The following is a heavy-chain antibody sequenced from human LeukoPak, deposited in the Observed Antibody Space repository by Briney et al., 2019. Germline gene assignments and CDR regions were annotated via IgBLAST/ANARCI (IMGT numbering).Heavy chain of an antibody. D-gene: IGHD1-1*01. J-gene: IGHJ4*02. CDR1: GFSFSNYA. Sequence: GGSLRLSCAASGFSFSNYAMSWVRQAPARGPEWVSSIGGGGETFYADSVNGRFTLSRDDSRNTVYLQMNNLRVEHTAKYYCANANWVSNADAVWWGQGIQVTVSS. CDR2: SIGGGGET. CDR3: ANANWVSNADAVW. V-gene: IGHV3-23*01.